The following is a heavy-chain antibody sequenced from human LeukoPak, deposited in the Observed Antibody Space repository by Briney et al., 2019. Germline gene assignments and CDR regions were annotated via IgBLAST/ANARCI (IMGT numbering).Heavy chain of an antibody. D-gene: IGHD5-18*01. V-gene: IGHV4-59*05. CDR2: IYYGGNT. CDR3: ARHRSGGYYYGVLDY. J-gene: IGHJ4*02. Sequence: MSSETLSLTCTVSGGSISSYYWSWIRQPPGKGLEWIGSIYYGGNTYYNPSLKSRVTISVDTSTNQFSLKLSSVTAADTAMYYCARHRSGGYYYGVLDYWGQGTLVTVSS. CDR1: GGSISSYY.